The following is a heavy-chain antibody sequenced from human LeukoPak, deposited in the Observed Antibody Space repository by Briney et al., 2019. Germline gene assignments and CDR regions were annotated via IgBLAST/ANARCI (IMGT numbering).Heavy chain of an antibody. CDR1: GGSISSGGYS. Sequence: PSQTLSLTCAVSGGSISSGGYSWSWIRQPPGKGLEWIGYIYHSGSTYYNPSLKSRVTISVDRSKNQFSLKLSSVTAADTAVYYCARGEAINWNYSWYFDLWGRGTLVTVSS. V-gene: IGHV4-30-2*01. CDR2: IYHSGST. D-gene: IGHD1-7*01. J-gene: IGHJ2*01. CDR3: ARGEAINWNYSWYFDL.